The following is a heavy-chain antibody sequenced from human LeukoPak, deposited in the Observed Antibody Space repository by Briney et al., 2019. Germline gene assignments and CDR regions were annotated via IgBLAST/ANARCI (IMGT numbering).Heavy chain of an antibody. V-gene: IGHV3-23*01. Sequence: GGSLRLSCAASRLTFSNYAMSWVRQAPGKGLEWVSGISASGGTTYYADSVKGRFTISRDNSKNTLHLQMSSLRAEDTAVYFCANSIPGLYNYYYLDVWGKGTTVTVSS. D-gene: IGHD2-2*02. CDR3: ANSIPGLYNYYYLDV. CDR1: RLTFSNYA. J-gene: IGHJ6*03. CDR2: ISASGGTT.